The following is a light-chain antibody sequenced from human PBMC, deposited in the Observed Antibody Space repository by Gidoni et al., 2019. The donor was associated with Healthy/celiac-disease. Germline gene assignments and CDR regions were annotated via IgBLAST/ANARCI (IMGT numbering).Light chain of an antibody. Sequence: EIAMTQSPATLSVSPGERATLSCRASQSVSSNLAWYQQKPGQAPRLLIYGASTRATGIPARFSGSGSGTEFTLTISSLQSEDFAVYYCQQYNNWPPWYTFGQGTKLEIK. J-gene: IGKJ2*01. CDR1: QSVSSN. CDR3: QQYNNWPPWYT. CDR2: GAS. V-gene: IGKV3-15*01.